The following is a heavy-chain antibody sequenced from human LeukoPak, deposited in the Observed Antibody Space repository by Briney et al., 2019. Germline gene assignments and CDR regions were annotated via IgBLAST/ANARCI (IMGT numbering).Heavy chain of an antibody. D-gene: IGHD5/OR15-5a*01. Sequence: GGSLRLSCAASRFTFSIYAMSWVRQAPGKGLEWVANIKQDGSEKYYVDSVKGRFTISRDNAKNSLYLQMNSLRAEDTAVYYCARSTFKDAFDIWGQGTMVTVSS. CDR3: ARSTFKDAFDI. CDR1: RFTFSIYA. J-gene: IGHJ3*02. CDR2: IKQDGSEK. V-gene: IGHV3-7*01.